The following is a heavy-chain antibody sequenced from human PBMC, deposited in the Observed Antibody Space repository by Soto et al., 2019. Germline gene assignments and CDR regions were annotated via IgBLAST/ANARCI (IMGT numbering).Heavy chain of an antibody. J-gene: IGHJ4*02. V-gene: IGHV1-18*01. CDR3: VRDFTGYFDY. Sequence: QVQLVQSGTEVKKPGASVKVSCKTSGYTFTSYGISWVRQAPGQGLEWMGLISPYNGDTIYARKFQGRVIVTADTATSTVYMELRSLRSDDTAVYYCVRDFTGYFDYWGQGALVTVSS. CDR2: ISPYNGDT. CDR1: GYTFTSYG.